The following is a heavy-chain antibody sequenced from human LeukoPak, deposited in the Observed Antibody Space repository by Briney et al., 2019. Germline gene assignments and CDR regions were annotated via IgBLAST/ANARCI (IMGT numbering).Heavy chain of an antibody. J-gene: IGHJ4*02. CDR3: ARDELRCSGGTCYSHFDY. CDR2: ISYDVINK. V-gene: IGHV3-30-3*01. Sequence: PGGSLRLSCAASGFTFSSYAMHWVRQAPGKGLEWVTVISYDVINKYYADSVKGRFTTSRDNSKHKLYLQMNSLRVEVIAVYYCARDELRCSGGTCYSHFDYWGQGTLVTVSS. D-gene: IGHD2-15*01. CDR1: GFTFSSYA.